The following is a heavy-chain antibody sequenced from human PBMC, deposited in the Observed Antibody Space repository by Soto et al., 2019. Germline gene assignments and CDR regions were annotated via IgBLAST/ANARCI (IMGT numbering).Heavy chain of an antibody. V-gene: IGHV1-2*02. Sequence: ASVKVSCKASGYSFSGYYIQWVRQAPGQGPEWLVWIYPNTETTDSSKKFQGRVTMTSDMSTRTVYMELRGLRSDDTAVYYCVSLQTSGWPGVHWGQGTLVTVSS. CDR2: IYPNTETT. D-gene: IGHD6-25*01. J-gene: IGHJ4*02. CDR3: VSLQTSGWPGVH. CDR1: GYSFSGYY.